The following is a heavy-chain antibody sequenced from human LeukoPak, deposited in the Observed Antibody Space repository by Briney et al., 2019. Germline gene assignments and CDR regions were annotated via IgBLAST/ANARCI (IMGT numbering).Heavy chain of an antibody. J-gene: IGHJ5*02. Sequence: LETLSLTCAVYGGSFSGYYWSWIRQPPGKGLEWIGEINHSGSTNYNPSLKSRVTISVDTSKNQFSLKLSSVTAADTAVYYCARRIAAAGTGWFDPWGQGTLVTVSS. CDR3: ARRIAAAGTGWFDP. V-gene: IGHV4-34*01. CDR2: INHSGST. CDR1: GGSFSGYY. D-gene: IGHD6-13*01.